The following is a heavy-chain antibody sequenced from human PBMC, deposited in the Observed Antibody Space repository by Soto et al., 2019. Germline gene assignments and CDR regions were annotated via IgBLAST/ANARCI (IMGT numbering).Heavy chain of an antibody. CDR2: INHSGST. CDR3: ARGDSEWSQVKNAMDV. V-gene: IGHV4-34*01. D-gene: IGHD3-3*01. Sequence: QVQLQQWGAGLLKPSETLSLTCAVYGGSFSGYYWSWIRQPPGKGLEWIGEINHSGSTNYNPSLRRRVTISVNTSKNQYSLKLSSVTAADTAVYYCARGDSEWSQVKNAMDVWGQGTTVTVSS. J-gene: IGHJ6*02. CDR1: GGSFSGYY.